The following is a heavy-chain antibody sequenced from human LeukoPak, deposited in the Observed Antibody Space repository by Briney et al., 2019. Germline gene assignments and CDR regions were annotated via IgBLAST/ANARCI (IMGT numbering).Heavy chain of an antibody. CDR2: VAFDGSDQ. J-gene: IGHJ2*01. Sequence: PGKSLRLSCVASGFTFSTYGIHWVRQAPGKGLQWVAVVAFDGSDQYYAKSGKGRFTISRDNSRNTVYLQMSSLRVDDTAVYYCTRGEEGYYFDVWGRGTPVTVSS. D-gene: IGHD2-15*01. CDR3: TRGEEGYYFDV. V-gene: IGHV3-33*01. CDR1: GFTFSTYG.